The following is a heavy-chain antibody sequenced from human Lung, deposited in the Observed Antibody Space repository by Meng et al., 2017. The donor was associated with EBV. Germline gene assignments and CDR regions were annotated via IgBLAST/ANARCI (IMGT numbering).Heavy chain of an antibody. CDR3: AREYSSSSGLPGP. V-gene: IGHV4-30-4*08. D-gene: IGHD6-6*01. CDR2: IYDSGST. J-gene: IGHJ5*02. Sequence: QRRESGPGMVKPSQTLSLTCTVSGGSIRFGDYYWSWIRQPPGTGLEWIGYIYDSGSTSYNPSLMSRVTISVDTSRNQFSLKLTSVTAADTAVYYCAREYSSSSGLPGPWGQGTLVTVSS. CDR1: GGSIRFGDYY.